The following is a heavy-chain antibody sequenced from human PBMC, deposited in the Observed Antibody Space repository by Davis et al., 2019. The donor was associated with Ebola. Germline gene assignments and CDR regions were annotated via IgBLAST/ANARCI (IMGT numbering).Heavy chain of an antibody. D-gene: IGHD2-15*01. J-gene: IGHJ4*02. CDR3: ARCSGGSCHPPDFDY. Sequence: KVSCKGSGYSFTSYYIGWVRQMPGKGLEWMGIIYPGDSDTRYSPSFQGQVTISADKSITTAYLQWSSLKASDTAMYYCARCSGGSCHPPDFDYWGQGTQVTVSS. V-gene: IGHV5-51*01. CDR2: IYPGDSDT. CDR1: GYSFTSYY.